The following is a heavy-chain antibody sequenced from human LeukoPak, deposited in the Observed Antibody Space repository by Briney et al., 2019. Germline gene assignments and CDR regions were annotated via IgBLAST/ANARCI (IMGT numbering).Heavy chain of an antibody. CDR2: IYYSGST. CDR3: ARGQGGWLQLYYFDY. J-gene: IGHJ4*02. CDR1: GGSISSSSYY. V-gene: IGHV4-39*01. D-gene: IGHD5-24*01. Sequence: PSETLSLTCTVSGGSISSSSYYWGWIRQPPGKGLEWIGSIYYSGSTYYNPSLKSRVTISVDTSKNQFSLKLSSVTAADTAVYYCARGQGGWLQLYYFDYWGQGTLVTVSS.